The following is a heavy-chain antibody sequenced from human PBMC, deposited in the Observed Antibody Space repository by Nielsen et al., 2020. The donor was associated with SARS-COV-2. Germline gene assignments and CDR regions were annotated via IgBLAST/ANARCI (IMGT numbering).Heavy chain of an antibody. CDR1: GFTFSSYG. J-gene: IGHJ4*02. CDR2: ISSSSSYI. CDR3: AREAISRDGYNEHYFDY. V-gene: IGHV3-21*01. D-gene: IGHD5-24*01. Sequence: GGSLRLSCAASGFTFSSYGMHWVRQAPGKGLEWVSSISSSSSYIYYADSVKGRFTISGDNAKNSLYLQMNSLRAEDTAVYYCAREAISRDGYNEHYFDYWGQGTLVTVSS.